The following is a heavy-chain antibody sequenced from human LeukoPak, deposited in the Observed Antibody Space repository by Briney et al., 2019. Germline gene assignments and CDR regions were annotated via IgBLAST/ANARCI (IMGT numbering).Heavy chain of an antibody. D-gene: IGHD6-13*01. CDR1: GYTFTGYY. V-gene: IGHV1-18*04. CDR3: ARDKFLGSSWYGSFDY. J-gene: IGHJ4*02. Sequence: ASVKVSCKASGYTFTGYYMHWVRQAPGQGLEWMGWISAYNGNTNYAQKLQGRVTMTTDTSTSTAYMKLRSLRSDDTAVYYCARDKFLGSSWYGSFDYWGQGTLVTVSS. CDR2: ISAYNGNT.